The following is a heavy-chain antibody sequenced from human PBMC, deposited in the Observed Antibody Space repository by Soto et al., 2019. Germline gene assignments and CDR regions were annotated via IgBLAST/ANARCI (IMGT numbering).Heavy chain of an antibody. J-gene: IGHJ6*02. CDR3: ARDRARGVIIDLVIKLGSPPYYYGMDV. CDR1: GYTFTSYG. Sequence: GASVKVSCKASGYTFTSYGISWVRQAPGQGLEWMGWINAYNGNTNYAQKLQGRVTMTTDTSTSTAYMELRSLRSDDTAVYYCARDRARGVIIDLVIKLGSPPYYYGMDVWGQGTTVTVSS. V-gene: IGHV1-18*01. D-gene: IGHD3-10*01. CDR2: INAYNGNT.